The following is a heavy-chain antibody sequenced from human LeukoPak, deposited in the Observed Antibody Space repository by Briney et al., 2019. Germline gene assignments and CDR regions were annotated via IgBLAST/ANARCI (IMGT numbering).Heavy chain of an antibody. CDR2: ISSSGSTI. V-gene: IGHV3-48*03. J-gene: IGHJ6*04. CDR3: AELGITMIGGV. Sequence: GGSLRLSCAASGFTFSSYEMNWVRQAPGKGLEWVSYISSSGSTIYYAVSVKGRFTISRDNAKNSLYLQMNSPRAEDTAVYYCAELGITMIGGVWGKGTTVTISS. D-gene: IGHD3-10*02. CDR1: GFTFSSYE.